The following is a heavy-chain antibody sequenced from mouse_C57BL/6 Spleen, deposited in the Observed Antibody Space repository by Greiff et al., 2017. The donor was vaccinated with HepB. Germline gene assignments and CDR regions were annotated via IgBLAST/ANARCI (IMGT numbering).Heavy chain of an antibody. J-gene: IGHJ3*01. D-gene: IGHD2-3*01. CDR3: ARGGYDGYYVAY. CDR2: IDPSDSET. Sequence: VQLQQSGAELVRPGSSVKLSCKASGYTFTSYWMHWVKQRPIQGLEWIGNIDPSDSETHYNQKFKDKATLTVDKSSSTAYMQLSSLTSEDSAVYYCARGGYDGYYVAYWGQGTLVTVSA. V-gene: IGHV1-52*01. CDR1: GYTFTSYW.